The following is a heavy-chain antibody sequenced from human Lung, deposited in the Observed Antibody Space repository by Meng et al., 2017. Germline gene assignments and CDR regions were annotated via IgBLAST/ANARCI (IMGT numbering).Heavy chain of an antibody. D-gene: IGHD6-25*01. CDR2: INPKSGDT. Sequence: VRLVQSETEVQKHGASVKVSCKPSGYNIPDYYIHWVRRAPGQGLEWMGRINPKSGDTHYAQKFQARVTMTGDTSISTAYMELSGLRSDDTAMYYCARDEDISAAGKLFGDYWGQGTLVTVSS. J-gene: IGHJ4*02. V-gene: IGHV1-2*06. CDR1: GYNIPDYY. CDR3: ARDEDISAAGKLFGDY.